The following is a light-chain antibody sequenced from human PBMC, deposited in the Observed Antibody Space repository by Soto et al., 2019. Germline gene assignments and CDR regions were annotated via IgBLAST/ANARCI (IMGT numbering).Light chain of an antibody. Sequence: QSVLTQPPSVSGAPGQRVTISCAGSASNIGASYDVHWYQQVPGTAPKLLIYGNFNRPSGVPDRFSGSKSGTSASLAITGLQAEDEADYYCSSYTTSSTRVFGTGTKLTVL. CDR2: GNF. CDR3: SSYTTSSTRV. V-gene: IGLV1-40*01. CDR1: ASNIGASYD. J-gene: IGLJ1*01.